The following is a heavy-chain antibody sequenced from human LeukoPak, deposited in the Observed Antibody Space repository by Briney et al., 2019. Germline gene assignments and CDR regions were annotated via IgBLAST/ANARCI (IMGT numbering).Heavy chain of an antibody. CDR1: GGSFSGYY. CDR2: INHSGST. J-gene: IGHJ3*02. CDR3: ARRDTAMVTPLFAFDI. Sequence: SETLSLTCAVYGGSFSGYYWSWIRQPPGKGLEWIGEINHSGSTNYNPSLKSRVTISVDTSKNQFSLKLSSVTAADTAVYYCARRDTAMVTPLFAFDIWGQGTMVTVSS. V-gene: IGHV4-34*01. D-gene: IGHD5-18*01.